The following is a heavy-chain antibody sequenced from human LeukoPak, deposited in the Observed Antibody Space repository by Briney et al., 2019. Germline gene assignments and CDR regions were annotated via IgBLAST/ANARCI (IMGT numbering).Heavy chain of an antibody. D-gene: IGHD3-10*01. J-gene: IGHJ4*02. CDR3: ARDYAGSPDY. V-gene: IGHV3-74*01. CDR1: GFTFSTYW. Sequence: GGSLRLSCAASGFTFSTYWIAWVRQGPGKGLVWVSLINGDGTTTTYADSVKGRFTVSRDNAKNTAYLQMSSLRAEDTAVYYCARDYAGSPDYWGQGTLVTVSS. CDR2: INGDGTTT.